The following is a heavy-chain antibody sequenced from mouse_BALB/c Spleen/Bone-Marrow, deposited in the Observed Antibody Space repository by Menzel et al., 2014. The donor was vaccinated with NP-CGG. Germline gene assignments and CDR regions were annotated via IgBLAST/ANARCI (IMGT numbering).Heavy chain of an antibody. CDR3: ARRVITTGPGFSF. CDR2: IDPFNGDT. V-gene: IGHV1S135*01. J-gene: IGHJ3*01. D-gene: IGHD2-4*01. CDR1: GYSFTSYY. Sequence: EVQVVETGPELMKPGASVKISCKASGYSFTSYYMHWVKQSHGKSLEWIGYIDPFNGDTNYNQKFKGKATLTVDKSSSTAYMHLSSLTSEDSAVYYCARRVITTGPGFSFWGQGTPVTVSA.